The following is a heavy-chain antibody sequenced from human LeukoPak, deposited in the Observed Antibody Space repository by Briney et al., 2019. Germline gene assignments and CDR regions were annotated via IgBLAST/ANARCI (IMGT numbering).Heavy chain of an antibody. Sequence: VGSLRLSCAASGFIFSSYSMNWVRQAPGKGLEWLSYISSSSTTIYYADSVKGRFTITRDNAKNSLYLQMNSLKAEDTAAYYCARNRFPITGTTNNYYYMDVWGKGTPVTVSS. CDR3: ARNRFPITGTTNNYYYMDV. V-gene: IGHV3-48*04. D-gene: IGHD1-7*01. CDR1: GFIFSSYS. CDR2: ISSSSTTI. J-gene: IGHJ6*03.